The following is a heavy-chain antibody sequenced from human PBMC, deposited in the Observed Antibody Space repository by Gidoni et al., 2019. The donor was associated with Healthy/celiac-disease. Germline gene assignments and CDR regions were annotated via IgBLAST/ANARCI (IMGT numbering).Heavy chain of an antibody. Sequence: QLQLQESGPGLVKPSETLSLTCTVSGGSISSSSYYWGWISQPPGKGLEWIGSIYYRGSTYYNPSHKSRVTISVDTSKNQFSLKLSSVTAADTAVYYCASVYDSSGYSFDYWGQGTLVTVSS. J-gene: IGHJ4*02. D-gene: IGHD3-22*01. V-gene: IGHV4-39*01. CDR2: IYYRGST. CDR1: GGSISSSSYY. CDR3: ASVYDSSGYSFDY.